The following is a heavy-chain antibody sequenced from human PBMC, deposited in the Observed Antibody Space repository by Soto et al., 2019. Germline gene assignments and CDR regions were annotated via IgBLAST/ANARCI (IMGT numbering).Heavy chain of an antibody. V-gene: IGHV1-18*04. D-gene: IGHD6-19*01. CDR2: ISAYNGNT. Sequence: ASVKVSCKASGYTFTSYGISWVRQAPGQGLEWMGWISAYNGNTNYAQKLQGRVTLTTDTSTSTAYMELRSLRSDDTAVYYCARDRRVAGTRLWYYYGMDVWGQGTPVTVSS. CDR1: GYTFTSYG. CDR3: ARDRRVAGTRLWYYYGMDV. J-gene: IGHJ6*02.